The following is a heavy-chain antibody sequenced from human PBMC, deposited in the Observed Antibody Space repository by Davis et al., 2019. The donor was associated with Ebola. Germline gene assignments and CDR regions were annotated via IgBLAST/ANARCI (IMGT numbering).Heavy chain of an antibody. CDR2: INPSGGST. J-gene: IGHJ5*02. CDR3: ARDLGQQLVRGGSWFDP. V-gene: IGHV1-46*01. D-gene: IGHD6-13*01. CDR1: GYTFTSYY. Sequence: AASVQVSCKASGYTFTSYYMHWVRQAPGQGLEWMGIINPSGGSTSYAQKFQGRVTMTRDTSTSTVYMELSSLRSEDTAVYYCARDLGQQLVRGGSWFDPWGQGTLVTVSS.